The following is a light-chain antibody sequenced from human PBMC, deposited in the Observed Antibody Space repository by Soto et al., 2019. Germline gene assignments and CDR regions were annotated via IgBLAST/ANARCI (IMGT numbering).Light chain of an antibody. CDR1: QSLLHSIGYNY. Sequence: DIVMTQSPLSLPVTPGEPASISCRSSQSLLHSIGYNYLDWYLQKPGQSPQLLTYLGSNRASGVPDRFSGSGSGTDFTLKISRVEAEDVGVYYCMQALQTPRTFGPGTKVDIK. CDR2: LGS. J-gene: IGKJ3*01. CDR3: MQALQTPRT. V-gene: IGKV2-28*01.